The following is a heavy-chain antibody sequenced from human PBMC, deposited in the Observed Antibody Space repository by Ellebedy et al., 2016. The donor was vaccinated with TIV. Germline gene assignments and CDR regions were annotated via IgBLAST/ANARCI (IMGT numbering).Heavy chain of an antibody. V-gene: IGHV4-34*01. Sequence: MPSETLSLTCAVYGGAFSDDFWSWIRQPPGKGLEWIGEINHSGSTSYNPSLKSRVTISVDASKNQFSLKLNSMTAADTAVYYCAKLGSDYWGQGTLVTVSS. CDR3: AKLGSDY. CDR2: INHSGST. D-gene: IGHD7-27*01. J-gene: IGHJ4*02. CDR1: GGAFSDDF.